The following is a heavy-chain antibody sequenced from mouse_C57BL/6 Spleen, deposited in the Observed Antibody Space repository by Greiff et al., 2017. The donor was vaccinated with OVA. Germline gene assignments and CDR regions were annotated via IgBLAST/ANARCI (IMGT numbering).Heavy chain of an antibody. J-gene: IGHJ3*01. CDR1: GYSITSGYY. CDR2: ISYDGSN. V-gene: IGHV3-6*01. CDR3: AGEPWFAY. Sequence: ESGPGLVKPSQSLSLTCSVTGYSITSGYYWNWIRQFPGNKLEWMGYISYDGSNNYNPSLKNRISITRDTSKNQFFLKLNSVTTEDTATYYCAGEPWFAYWGQGTLVTVSA.